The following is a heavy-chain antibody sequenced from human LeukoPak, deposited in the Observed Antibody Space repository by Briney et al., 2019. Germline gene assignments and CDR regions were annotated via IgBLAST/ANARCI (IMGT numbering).Heavy chain of an antibody. Sequence: GRSLRLSCAASGFSFSDAWMSWVRQIPGKGLEWVGRIESKTDGGTTDYAAPVKGRFTISRDDSTTTLYLQMNSLKSEDTAVYYCTTYGSGRKFDYWGQGILVTVSS. J-gene: IGHJ4*02. D-gene: IGHD3-10*01. V-gene: IGHV3-15*04. CDR1: GFSFSDAW. CDR2: IESKTDGGTT. CDR3: TTYGSGRKFDY.